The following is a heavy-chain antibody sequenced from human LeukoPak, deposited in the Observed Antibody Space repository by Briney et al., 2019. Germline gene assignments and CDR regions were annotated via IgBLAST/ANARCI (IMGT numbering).Heavy chain of an antibody. CDR1: GGTFSSYA. J-gene: IGHJ5*02. V-gene: IGHV1-69*13. CDR2: IIPIIGTA. Sequence: SVKVSCKASGGTFSSYAISWVRQAPGQGLEWMGGIIPIIGTANYAQKFQGRVTITADESTSTAYMELSSLRSEDTAVYYCARDLGIAAAGTSENWFDPWGQGTLVTVSS. CDR3: ARDLGIAAAGTSENWFDP. D-gene: IGHD6-13*01.